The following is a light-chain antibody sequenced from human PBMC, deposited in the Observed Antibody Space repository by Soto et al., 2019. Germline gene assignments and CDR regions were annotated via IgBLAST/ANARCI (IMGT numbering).Light chain of an antibody. CDR3: QQYNNWPLT. Sequence: EIVLTQSPATLSMSPVERATLSCRASQSVSSDFAWYQQKPGQAPRLLIYGASTRATGMPARFSGSGSGTEFTLTISSLQSEDFAVYYCQQYNNWPLTFGGGTKVDIK. CDR2: GAS. V-gene: IGKV3-15*01. J-gene: IGKJ4*01. CDR1: QSVSSD.